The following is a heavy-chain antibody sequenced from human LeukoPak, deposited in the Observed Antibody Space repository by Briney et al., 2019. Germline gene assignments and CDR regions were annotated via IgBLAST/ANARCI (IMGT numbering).Heavy chain of an antibody. CDR1: GAPISSYY. Sequence: SETLSLTCTVSGAPISSYYWSWIRQPPGKGLGWIGYIYYSGSTNYNPSLYNPSLKSRVTISVDTSKNQFSLKLSSVTAADTAVYYCASGPYPAAGTDHQFDYWGRGTLVTVSS. CDR2: IYYSGST. CDR3: ASGPYPAAGTDHQFDY. D-gene: IGHD6-13*01. J-gene: IGHJ4*02. V-gene: IGHV4-59*01.